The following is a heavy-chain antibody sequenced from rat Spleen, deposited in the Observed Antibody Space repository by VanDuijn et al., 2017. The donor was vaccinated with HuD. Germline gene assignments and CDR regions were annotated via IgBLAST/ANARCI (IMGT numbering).Heavy chain of an antibody. J-gene: IGHJ1*01. CDR3: TREGELGYFDF. D-gene: IGHD5-1*01. CDR1: GFTLNNYW. V-gene: IGHV5-31*01. CDR2: ITNTGGST. Sequence: EVQLVESGGGLVQPGRSLKLSCIASGFTLNNYWMTWFRQAPGKGLEWVASITNTGGSTYYSDSVKGRFTISRDNAKSILNLQMNNLRSEDTATYYCTREGELGYFDFWGPGTMVTVSS.